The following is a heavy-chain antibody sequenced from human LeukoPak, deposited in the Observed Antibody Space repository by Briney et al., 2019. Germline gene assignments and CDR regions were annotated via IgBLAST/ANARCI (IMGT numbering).Heavy chain of an antibody. D-gene: IGHD7-27*01. V-gene: IGHV4-61*02. CDR3: ASLGSFDI. Sequence: SETLSLTCTVSAGSLNSGDYYWNWIRQPAGKGLEWIGRFYISEGTNYNPSLKSRVTISVDTSKNQFSLRLSSVTAADKAVYYCASLGSFDIWGQGKMVTVSS. CDR1: AGSLNSGDYY. J-gene: IGHJ3*02. CDR2: FYISEGT.